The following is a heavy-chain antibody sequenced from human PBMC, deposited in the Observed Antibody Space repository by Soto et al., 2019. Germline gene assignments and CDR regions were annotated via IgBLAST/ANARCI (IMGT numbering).Heavy chain of an antibody. Sequence: GGSLILSCAASGFTVSSNYMSWVRQAPGKGLEWVSVIYSGGSTYYADAVKGRFTISRDNSKNTLYLQMNSLRVEDMAVYYCARSVGATVTNFDYWGQGTLDTVSS. D-gene: IGHD1-26*01. CDR3: ARSVGATVTNFDY. J-gene: IGHJ4*02. CDR2: IYSGGST. CDR1: GFTVSSNY. V-gene: IGHV3-53*01.